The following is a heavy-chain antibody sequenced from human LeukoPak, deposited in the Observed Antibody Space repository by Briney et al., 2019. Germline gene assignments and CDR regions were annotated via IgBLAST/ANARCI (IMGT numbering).Heavy chain of an antibody. CDR2: IYYSGST. CDR1: GGSISSSSYY. D-gene: IGHD3-22*01. J-gene: IGHJ4*02. V-gene: IGHV4-39*07. Sequence: SETLSLTCTVSGGSISSSSYYWGWIRQPPGKGLEWIGSIYYSGSTYYNPSLKSRVTISVDTSKNQFSLKLSSVTAADTAVYYCARERLGYYDRSGLDYWGQGTLVTVSS. CDR3: ARERLGYYDRSGLDY.